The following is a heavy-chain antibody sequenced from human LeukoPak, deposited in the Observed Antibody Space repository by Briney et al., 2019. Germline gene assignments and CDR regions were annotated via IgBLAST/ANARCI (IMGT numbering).Heavy chain of an antibody. CDR1: GGSISSSSYY. D-gene: IGHD3-22*01. CDR2: IYYSEST. Sequence: SETLSLTCTVSGGSISSSSYYWGWIRRPPGKGLEWIGRIYYSESTYYNPSLKSRVTISVDTSKNQFSLKLSSVTAADTVVYYCASRPHYYDSSGYYNWFDPWGQGTLVTVSS. J-gene: IGHJ5*02. CDR3: ASRPHYYDSSGYYNWFDP. V-gene: IGHV4-39*07.